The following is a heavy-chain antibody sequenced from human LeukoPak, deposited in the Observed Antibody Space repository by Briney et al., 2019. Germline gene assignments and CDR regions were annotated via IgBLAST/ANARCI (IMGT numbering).Heavy chain of an antibody. V-gene: IGHV4-38-2*02. CDR3: ARDWVMTSYWYFDL. CDR1: GFSISSGCY. D-gene: IGHD2-21*01. CDR2: IYRSGNT. Sequence: PSETLSLTCAVSGFSISSGCYWGWIRQPPGKGLEYIGSIYRSGNTYYNPSLKSRVTISVDTPKNQFFLKLSSVTAADTAVYYCARDWVMTSYWYFDLWGRGTLVTVSS. J-gene: IGHJ2*01.